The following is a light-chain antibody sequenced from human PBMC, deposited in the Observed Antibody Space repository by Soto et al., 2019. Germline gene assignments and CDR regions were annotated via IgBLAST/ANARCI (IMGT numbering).Light chain of an antibody. CDR3: QQYNSYS. Sequence: DIQMTQSPSTLSASVGDRVTITCRASQSISSWLAWYQQKPGKAPKLLIYDASSLESGVPSRFSGSGSGTEFTLTLRSLQPDDFATYYGQQYNSYSIGQGTKVELK. V-gene: IGKV1-5*01. CDR1: QSISSW. CDR2: DAS. J-gene: IGKJ1*01.